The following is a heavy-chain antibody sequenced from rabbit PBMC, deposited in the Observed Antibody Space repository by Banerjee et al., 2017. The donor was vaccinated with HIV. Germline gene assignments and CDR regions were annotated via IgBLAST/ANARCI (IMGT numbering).Heavy chain of an antibody. V-gene: IGHV1S45*01. D-gene: IGHD8-1*01. Sequence: QEQLEESGGDLVKPEGSLSITCTASGFSFSNKYVMCWVRQAPGKGLEWIACINTSSGSTVYATWAKGRFTISKTSWTTVTLQMTSLTAADTATYFCARVEYAGYAGHGYFDLWGPGTLVTVS. CDR3: ARVEYAGYAGHGYFDL. CDR2: INTSSGST. CDR1: GFSFSNKYV. J-gene: IGHJ4*01.